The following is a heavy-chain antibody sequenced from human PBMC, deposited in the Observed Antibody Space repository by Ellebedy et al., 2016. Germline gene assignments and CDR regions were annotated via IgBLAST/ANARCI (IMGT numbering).Heavy chain of an antibody. V-gene: IGHV4-59*02. Sequence: SETLTLTCNVSGGSVSSDYWNWIRRPPGKGLEWIGYVFHTGTTNYNPSLKSRVTMSVDTSKSQFSLRLTSVTAADTAVYYCAKWNGGWYAFEVWGQGTMVTVSS. J-gene: IGHJ3*01. CDR3: AKWNGGWYAFEV. CDR2: VFHTGTT. CDR1: GGSVSSDY. D-gene: IGHD6-19*01.